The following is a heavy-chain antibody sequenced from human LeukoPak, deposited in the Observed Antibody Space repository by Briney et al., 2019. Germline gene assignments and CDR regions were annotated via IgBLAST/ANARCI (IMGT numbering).Heavy chain of an antibody. V-gene: IGHV3-74*01. CDR1: GFTFSYYN. D-gene: IGHD3-22*01. J-gene: IGHJ4*02. CDR2: INSDGSST. CDR3: ATYYYDSSGYRFDY. Sequence: GGSLRLSCAASGFTFSYYNMNWVRQAPGKGLVWVSRINSDGSSTSYADSVKGRFTISRDNAKNTLYLQMNSLRAEDTAVYYCATYYYDSSGYRFDYWGQGTLVTVSS.